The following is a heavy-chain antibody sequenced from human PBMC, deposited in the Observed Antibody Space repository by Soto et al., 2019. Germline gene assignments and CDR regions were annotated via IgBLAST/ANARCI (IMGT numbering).Heavy chain of an antibody. J-gene: IGHJ4*02. CDR3: AKDGDTARAFDY. Sequence: HPGGSLRLSCAASGFTFSSYGMHWVRQAPGKGLEWVAVISYDGSNKYYADSVKGRFTISRDNSKNTLYLQMNSLRAEDTAVYYCAKDGDTARAFDYWGQGTLVTVSS. CDR1: GFTFSSYG. V-gene: IGHV3-30*18. D-gene: IGHD5-18*01. CDR2: ISYDGSNK.